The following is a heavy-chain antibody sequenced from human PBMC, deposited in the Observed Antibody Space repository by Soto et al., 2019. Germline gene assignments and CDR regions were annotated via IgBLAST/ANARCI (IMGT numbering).Heavy chain of an antibody. V-gene: IGHV1-24*01. CDR3: ATSRIVGALYYFDY. J-gene: IGHJ4*02. CDR1: GYTLTDLS. CDR2: FDPEDGET. Sequence: ASVTVSCKVSGYTLTDLSMHWVRQAPGKGLEWMGGFDPEDGETIYAQKFQGRVTMTEDTSTDTAYMELSSLRSEDTAVYYCATSRIVGALYYFDYWGQGTLVTVSS. D-gene: IGHD1-26*01.